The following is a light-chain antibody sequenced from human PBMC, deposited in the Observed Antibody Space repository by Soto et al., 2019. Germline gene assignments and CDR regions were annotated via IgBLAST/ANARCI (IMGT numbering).Light chain of an antibody. CDR3: QQYGSPLFT. CDR1: QSVSSSY. J-gene: IGKJ3*01. CDR2: GAS. V-gene: IGKV3-20*01. Sequence: EIVLTQSPGTLSFSPGERATLSCRASQSVSSSYLAWYQQKPGQAPRLLIYGASSRATGSPDRFSGSGSGTDFTLTISRLEPEDFAVYYCQQYGSPLFTFGPGTKVDIK.